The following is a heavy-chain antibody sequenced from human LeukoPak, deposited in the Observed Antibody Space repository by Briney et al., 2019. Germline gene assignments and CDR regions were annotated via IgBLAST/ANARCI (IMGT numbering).Heavy chain of an antibody. CDR1: GGSISSSSYY. D-gene: IGHD4-17*01. Sequence: PSETLSLTCSVSGGSISSSSYYWGWIRQPPGKGLEWIGSIFYSGTTYYNPSLKSRVTISVDTSNNQFSLKLSSVTAADTAVYYCARQKGDTVTTPFDYWGQATLVTVSS. CDR2: IFYSGTT. CDR3: ARQKGDTVTTPFDY. V-gene: IGHV4-39*01. J-gene: IGHJ4*02.